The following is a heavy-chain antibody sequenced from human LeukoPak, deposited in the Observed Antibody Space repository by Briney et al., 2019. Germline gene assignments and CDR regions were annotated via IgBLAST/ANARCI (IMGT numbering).Heavy chain of an antibody. CDR3: AKSFDFWSGFDY. V-gene: IGHV3-48*03. Sequence: PGGSLRLSCAASGFTFSSYEMNWVRQAPGKGLEWVSYISSSGSTIYYADSMKGRFTISRDNAKNSLYLQMDSLRAEDTAVYFCAKSFDFWSGFDYWGQGALVTVSS. CDR1: GFTFSSYE. CDR2: ISSSGSTI. J-gene: IGHJ4*02. D-gene: IGHD3-3*01.